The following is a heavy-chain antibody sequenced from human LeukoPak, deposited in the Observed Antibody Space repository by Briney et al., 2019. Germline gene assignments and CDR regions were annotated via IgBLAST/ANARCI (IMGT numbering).Heavy chain of an antibody. V-gene: IGHV1-18*01. D-gene: IGHD2-2*01. CDR1: GYTFTSYG. CDR3: ARVPRFCSTSCPLLDY. J-gene: IGHJ4*02. Sequence: ASVKVSCKASGYTFTSYGISWVQQAPGQGLEWMGWISAYNGNTNYAQKLQGRVTMTTDTSTSTAYMELRSLRSDDTAVYYCARVPRFCSTSCPLLDYWGQGTLVTVSS. CDR2: ISAYNGNT.